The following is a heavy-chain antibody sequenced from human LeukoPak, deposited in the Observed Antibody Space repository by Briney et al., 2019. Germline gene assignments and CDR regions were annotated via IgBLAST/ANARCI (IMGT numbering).Heavy chain of an antibody. CDR3: AKAYSDYDWRLDAFDI. J-gene: IGHJ3*02. CDR2: ISYDGSNK. CDR1: GFTFSSYA. D-gene: IGHD5-12*01. V-gene: IGHV3-30*18. Sequence: GRSLGLSCAASGFTFSSYAMHWVRQAPGKGLEWVAVISYDGSNKYYADSVKGRFTISRDSSKNTLYLQMNSLRAEDTAVYYCAKAYSDYDWRLDAFDIWGQGTMVTVSS.